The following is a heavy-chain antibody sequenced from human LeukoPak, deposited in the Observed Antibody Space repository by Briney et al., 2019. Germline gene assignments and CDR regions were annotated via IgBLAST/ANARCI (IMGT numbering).Heavy chain of an antibody. J-gene: IGHJ4*02. CDR1: GASISSNY. D-gene: IGHD6-6*01. CDR3: ARENVATIAGRSLDY. V-gene: IGHV4-4*07. Sequence: SETLSLTCTVSGASISSNYWSWIRQPAGKGLEWIGRIQTSGSTNYNPSLKSRVTMSVDTSNNQFSLNQTSVTAADTAVYYCARENVATIAGRSLDYWGQGTLVTVSS. CDR2: IQTSGST.